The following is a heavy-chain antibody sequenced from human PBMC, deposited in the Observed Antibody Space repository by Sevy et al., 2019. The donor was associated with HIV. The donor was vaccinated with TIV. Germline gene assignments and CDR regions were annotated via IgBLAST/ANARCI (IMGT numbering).Heavy chain of an antibody. J-gene: IGHJ5*02. Sequence: GGSLRLSCTASGFTFSSYWMHWVRQAPGKGLVWVSRINSDGSSTSYADSVKGRFTIYRDNAKNTLYLQMNSMRAEDTAVYYCARPGGITIFGVSEGWFDPWGQGTLVTVSS. V-gene: IGHV3-74*01. D-gene: IGHD3-3*01. CDR1: GFTFSSYW. CDR2: INSDGSST. CDR3: ARPGGITIFGVSEGWFDP.